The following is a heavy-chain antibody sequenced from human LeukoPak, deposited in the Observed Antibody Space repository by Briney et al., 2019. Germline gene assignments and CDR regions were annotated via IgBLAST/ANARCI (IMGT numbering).Heavy chain of an antibody. D-gene: IGHD4-17*01. CDR3: ARDIRGPNWFDP. CDR2: IYYSGST. J-gene: IGHJ5*02. V-gene: IGHV4-31*03. CDR1: GGSISSGGYY. Sequence: SQTLSLTCTVSGGSISSGGYYWSWIRQHPGKGLEWIGYIYYSGSTYYNPSLKSRVTISVDTSKNQFSLKLSSVTAADTAVYYCARDIRGPNWFDPWGQGTLVTVSS.